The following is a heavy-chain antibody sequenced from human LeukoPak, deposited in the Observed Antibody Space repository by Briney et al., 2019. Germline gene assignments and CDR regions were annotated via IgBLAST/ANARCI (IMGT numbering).Heavy chain of an antibody. CDR3: ARQNYGSAPLRY. CDR2: INHSGST. J-gene: IGHJ4*02. V-gene: IGHV4-34*01. CDR1: GGSFSGYY. D-gene: IGHD3-10*01. Sequence: PSETLSLTCAVYGGSFSGYYWSWIRQPPGKGLEWIGEINHSGSTNYNPSLMSRVTISVDTSKNQFSLKLSSVIAADTAVYFCARQNYGSAPLRYWGQGTLVTVSS.